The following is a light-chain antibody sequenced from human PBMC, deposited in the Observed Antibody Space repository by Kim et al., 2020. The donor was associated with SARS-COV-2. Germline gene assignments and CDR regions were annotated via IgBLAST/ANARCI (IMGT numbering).Light chain of an antibody. CDR2: AAS. V-gene: IGKV1-39*01. J-gene: IGKJ3*01. Sequence: SVGDRVTITCRASQSISSYLSWYQQKPGKAPKLLIYAASSLQSGVPSRFSGSGSGTDFTLTISSLQPEDFATYYCQQSYSTLPFTFGPGTKVDIK. CDR3: QQSYSTLPFT. CDR1: QSISSY.